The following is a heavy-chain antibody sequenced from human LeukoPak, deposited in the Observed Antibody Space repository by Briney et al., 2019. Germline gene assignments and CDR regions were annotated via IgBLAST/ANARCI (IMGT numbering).Heavy chain of an antibody. CDR3: ARGRNYYTKKSNWFDP. D-gene: IGHD3-22*01. CDR2: INHSGST. CDR1: GGSFSGYY. J-gene: IGHJ5*02. Sequence: SETLSLTCAVYGGSFSGYYWSWIRQPPGKGLEWIGEINHSGSTNYNPSLKSRVTISVDTSKNQFSLKLSSVTAADTAEYYCARGRNYYTKKSNWFDPWGQGTLVTVSS. V-gene: IGHV4-34*01.